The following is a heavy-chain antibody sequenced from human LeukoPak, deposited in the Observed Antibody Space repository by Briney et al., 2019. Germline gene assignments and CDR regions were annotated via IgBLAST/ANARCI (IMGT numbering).Heavy chain of an antibody. V-gene: IGHV3-49*04. CDR2: IRRKANGGTT. Sequence: GRSLRLSCTASGFTSGDYAMSWVRQAPGKGPEWVGFIRRKANGGTTEYAASVKGRFTISRDDSKSIAYLQMNSLKTGDTAVYYCTSGLYYDSWSDLFDYWGQGTLVTVSS. CDR1: GFTSGDYA. J-gene: IGHJ4*02. CDR3: TSGLYYDSWSDLFDY. D-gene: IGHD3-3*01.